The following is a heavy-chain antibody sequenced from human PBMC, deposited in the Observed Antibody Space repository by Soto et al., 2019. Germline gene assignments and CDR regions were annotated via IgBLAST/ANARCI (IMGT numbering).Heavy chain of an antibody. Sequence: QVQLQESGPGLVKPSQTLSLTCTVSGGSISSGGYYWSWIRQHPGKGLEWIGYIYYSGSTYYNPSLKSRVTISVDPSKNQFSLKLSSVTAADTAVYYCASRPRRGSSSWYYFDYWGQGTLVTVSS. CDR1: GGSISSGGYY. D-gene: IGHD6-13*01. J-gene: IGHJ4*02. V-gene: IGHV4-31*03. CDR2: IYYSGST. CDR3: ASRPRRGSSSWYYFDY.